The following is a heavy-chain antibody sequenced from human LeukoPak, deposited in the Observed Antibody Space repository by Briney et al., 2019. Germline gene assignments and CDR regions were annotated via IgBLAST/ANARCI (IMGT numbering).Heavy chain of an antibody. Sequence: GGSLRLSCAASGFTFSSHWMSWVRQAPGKGLEWVSYISSSGSTIYYADSVKGRFTISRGNAKNSLYLQMNSLRAEDTAVYYCARGTLYYYDSSGYKDYWGQGTLVTVSS. CDR1: GFTFSSHW. J-gene: IGHJ4*02. D-gene: IGHD3-22*01. CDR3: ARGTLYYYDSSGYKDY. V-gene: IGHV3-48*03. CDR2: ISSSGSTI.